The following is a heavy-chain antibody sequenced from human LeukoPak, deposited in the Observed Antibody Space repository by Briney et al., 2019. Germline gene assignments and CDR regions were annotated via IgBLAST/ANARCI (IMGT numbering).Heavy chain of an antibody. CDR1: GFPFSSYG. Sequence: GGSLRLSCAASGFPFSSYGMHWVRQAPGKGLEWVAVISHDGTNKYYVDSVKGRFTISRDNSKNTLYLQMNSLRAEDTAVYYCAKVNYYESSGYYDYWGQGTLVTVSS. CDR2: ISHDGTNK. J-gene: IGHJ4*02. D-gene: IGHD3-22*01. CDR3: AKVNYYESSGYYDY. V-gene: IGHV3-30*18.